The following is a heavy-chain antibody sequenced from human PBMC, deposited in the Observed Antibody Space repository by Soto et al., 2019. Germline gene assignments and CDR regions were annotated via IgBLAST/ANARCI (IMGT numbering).Heavy chain of an antibody. J-gene: IGHJ6*02. Sequence: GASVMVSCKVSGGAFTNYTLNWVRHAPGQGLEWLGGIIPLHNTSNYSLKFLGRGRITADMSSSTVYMHLSGLTSDDTATYYCAIWSNWNPVYCHGMEVWGQGTTVTLSS. CDR1: GGAFTNYT. V-gene: IGHV1-69*08. D-gene: IGHD1-20*01. CDR2: IIPLHNTS. CDR3: AIWSNWNPVYCHGMEV.